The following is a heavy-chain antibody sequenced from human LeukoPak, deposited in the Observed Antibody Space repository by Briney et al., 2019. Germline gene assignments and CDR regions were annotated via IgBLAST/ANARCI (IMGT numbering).Heavy chain of an antibody. D-gene: IGHD6-6*01. V-gene: IGHV3-21*04. CDR1: GFTFRSYS. CDR3: AKDREISSIAARGLFDY. Sequence: GGSLRLSCAASGFTFRSYSMNWVRQAPGKGLEWVSSISSSSSYIYYADSVKGRFTISRDNAKNSLYLQMNSLRAEDTAVYYCAKDREISSIAARGLFDYWGQGTLVTVSS. CDR2: ISSSSSYI. J-gene: IGHJ4*02.